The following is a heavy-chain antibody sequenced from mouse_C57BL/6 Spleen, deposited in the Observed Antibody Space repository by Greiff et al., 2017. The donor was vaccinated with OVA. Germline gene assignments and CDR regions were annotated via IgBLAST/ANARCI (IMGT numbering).Heavy chain of an antibody. CDR1: GYTFTSYW. CDR3: ARSGNWAY. D-gene: IGHD2-1*01. CDR2: IDPSDSYT. J-gene: IGHJ3*01. V-gene: IGHV1-59*01. Sequence: VQLQQPGAELVRPGTSVKLSCTASGYTFTSYWMHWVEQRPGQGLEWIGVIDPSDSYTNYNQKFKGQATLTVDTSSSTAYMQLSSLTSEDSAVYYCARSGNWAYWGQGTLVTVSA.